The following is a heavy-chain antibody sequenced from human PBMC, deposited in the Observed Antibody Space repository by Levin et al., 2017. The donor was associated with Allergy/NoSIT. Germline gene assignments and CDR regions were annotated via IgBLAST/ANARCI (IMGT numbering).Heavy chain of an antibody. Sequence: SQTLSLTCTVSGGSISSSSYYWGWIRQPPGKGLEWIGSIYYSGSTYYNPSLKSRVTISVDTSKNQFSLKLSSVTAADTAVYYCARQSNGVPPGGMDVWGQGTTVTVSS. CDR1: GGSISSSSYY. CDR3: ARQSNGVPPGGMDV. D-gene: IGHD2-8*01. J-gene: IGHJ6*02. CDR2: IYYSGST. V-gene: IGHV4-39*01.